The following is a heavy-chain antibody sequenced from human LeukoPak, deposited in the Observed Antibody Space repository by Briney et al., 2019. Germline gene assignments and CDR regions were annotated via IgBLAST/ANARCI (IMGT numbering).Heavy chain of an antibody. CDR2: INPNSGGT. D-gene: IGHD1-26*01. J-gene: IGHJ5*02. CDR1: GYTFTGCY. V-gene: IGHV1-2*02. CDR3: ARSHLVGATGSWFDP. Sequence: ASVKVSCKASGYTFTGCYMHWVRQAPGQGLEWMGWINPNSGGTNYAQKFQGRVTMTRDTSISTAYMELSSLRSEDTAVYYCARSHLVGATGSWFDPWGQGTLVTVSS.